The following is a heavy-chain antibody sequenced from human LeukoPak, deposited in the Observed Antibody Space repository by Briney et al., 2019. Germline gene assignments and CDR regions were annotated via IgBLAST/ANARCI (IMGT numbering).Heavy chain of an antibody. D-gene: IGHD2-2*01. CDR1: GGSISSYY. J-gene: IGHJ5*02. CDR2: IYTSGSN. Sequence: SETLSLTCTVSGGSISSYYWSWVRQPAGKGLEWIGRIYTSGSNNYNPSLKSRVTMSVDTSKNQFSLKLSSVTAADTAVYYCARDLKELGYCSSTSCLSNWFDPWGQGTLVTVSS. V-gene: IGHV4-4*07. CDR3: ARDLKELGYCSSTSCLSNWFDP.